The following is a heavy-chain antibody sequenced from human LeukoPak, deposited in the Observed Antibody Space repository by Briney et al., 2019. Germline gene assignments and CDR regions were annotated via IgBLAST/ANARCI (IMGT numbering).Heavy chain of an antibody. Sequence: PGGSLRLSCAASGFTFSSYAMHWVRQAPGKGLEWVAVISYDGSNKYYADSVKGRFTISRDNSKNTLYLQMNSLRAEDTAVYYCARDPTYYYDSSGYSYYFDYWGQGTLVTVSS. CDR3: ARDPTYYYDSSGYSYYFDY. CDR2: ISYDGSNK. CDR1: GFTFSSYA. D-gene: IGHD3-22*01. V-gene: IGHV3-30-3*01. J-gene: IGHJ4*02.